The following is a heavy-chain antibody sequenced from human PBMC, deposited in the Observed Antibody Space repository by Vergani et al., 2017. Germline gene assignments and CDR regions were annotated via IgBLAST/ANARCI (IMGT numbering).Heavy chain of an antibody. CDR2: IYTSGST. V-gene: IGHV4-61*02. CDR1: GGPISSGSYY. D-gene: IGHD2-2*01. Sequence: QVQLQESGPGLVKPSQTLSLTCTVPGGPISSGSYYWSWIRQPAGKGLEWIGRIYTSGSTNYNPSLKSRVTISVDTSKNQFSLKLSSVTAADTAVYYCARESPLYCSSTRCISTVPNWFDPWGQGTLVTVSS. CDR3: ARESPLYCSSTRCISTVPNWFDP. J-gene: IGHJ5*02.